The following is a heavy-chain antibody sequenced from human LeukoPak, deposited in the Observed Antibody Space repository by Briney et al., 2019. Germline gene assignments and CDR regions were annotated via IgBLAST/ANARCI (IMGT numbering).Heavy chain of an antibody. Sequence: ASVKVSCKASGYTFTSYGISWVRQAPGQGLEWMGWISAYNGNTNYAQKLQGRVTMTTDTSTSTAYMELRSLRSDDTAVYYCASLYYYDSSGYYTSSHYYYGMDVWGQGTTVTVSS. CDR2: ISAYNGNT. CDR3: ASLYYYDSSGYYTSSHYYYGMDV. J-gene: IGHJ6*02. V-gene: IGHV1-18*01. D-gene: IGHD3-22*01. CDR1: GYTFTSYG.